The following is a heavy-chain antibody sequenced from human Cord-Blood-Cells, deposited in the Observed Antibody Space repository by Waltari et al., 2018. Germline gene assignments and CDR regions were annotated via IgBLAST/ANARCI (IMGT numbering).Heavy chain of an antibody. J-gene: IGHJ4*02. V-gene: IGHV1-24*01. CDR2: FDPEDGET. CDR1: GYTLTELS. CDR3: ATLGALNWNYFDY. D-gene: IGHD1-20*01. Sequence: VQLVQSGAEVKKPGASVKVSCKVSGYTLTELSMHWVRQAPGKGLEWMGGFDPEDGETIYAQKFQGRGTMTEETSTDTAYMELSSLRSEDTAVYYCATLGALNWNYFDYWGQGTLVTVSS.